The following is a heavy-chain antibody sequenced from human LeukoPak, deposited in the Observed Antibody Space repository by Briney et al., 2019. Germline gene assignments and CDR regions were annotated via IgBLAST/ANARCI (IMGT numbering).Heavy chain of an antibody. D-gene: IGHD3-10*02. Sequence: SETLSLTCTVAGGSISTSRYYWGWARQPPGKGLEWIGNIFYSGSTYYSPSLKSRVTISLDTSRNQFSLKLSAVTAADTAVYCGARGGDDYVSHLDYWGQGTLVTVSS. CDR3: ARGGDDYVSHLDY. CDR1: GGSISTSRYY. J-gene: IGHJ4*02. CDR2: IFYSGST. V-gene: IGHV4-39*07.